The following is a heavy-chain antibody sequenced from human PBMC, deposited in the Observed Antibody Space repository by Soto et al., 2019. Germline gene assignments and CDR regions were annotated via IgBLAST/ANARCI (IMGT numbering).Heavy chain of an antibody. Sequence: QLQLQESGSGLVKPSQTLSLTCAVSGGSISSGGYSWSWIRQPPGKGLEWIGYIYHSGSTYYNPSLKSRVTISVDRSTNQFSLKLSSVTAADTAVYSCARAGGLGAVAADYWGQGTLVTVSS. J-gene: IGHJ4*02. CDR1: GGSISSGGYS. V-gene: IGHV4-30-2*01. D-gene: IGHD6-19*01. CDR2: IYHSGST. CDR3: ARAGGLGAVAADY.